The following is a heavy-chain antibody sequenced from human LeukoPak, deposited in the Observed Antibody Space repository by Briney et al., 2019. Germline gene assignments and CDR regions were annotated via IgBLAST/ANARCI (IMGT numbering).Heavy chain of an antibody. CDR2: IWYDGSNK. Sequence: GRSLRLSCAASRFPFSRHAMHWVRQAPGKGLEWVAVIWYDGSNKYYADSVKGRSTISRDNSTNTLYLQLNSLRADSTAVRYRAKVNDSSAYFPSDYWGQGTLVTVSS. CDR1: RFPFSRHA. D-gene: IGHD3-22*01. V-gene: IGHV3-33*06. J-gene: IGHJ4*02. CDR3: AKVNDSSAYFPSDY.